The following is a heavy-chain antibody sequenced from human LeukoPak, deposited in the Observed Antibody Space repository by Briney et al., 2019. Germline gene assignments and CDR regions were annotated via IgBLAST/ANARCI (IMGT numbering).Heavy chain of an antibody. D-gene: IGHD6-6*01. V-gene: IGHV4-4*09. CDR2: IYTSGST. CDR3: ARISSSGLPARRWYSYYMDV. Sequence: SETLSLTCTVSGGSISSYYWSWIRQPPGKGLEWIGYIYTSGSTNYNPSLKSRVTISVDTSKNQFSLKLSSVTAADTAVYYCARISSSGLPARRWYSYYMDVWGKGTTVTVSS. J-gene: IGHJ6*03. CDR1: GGSISSYY.